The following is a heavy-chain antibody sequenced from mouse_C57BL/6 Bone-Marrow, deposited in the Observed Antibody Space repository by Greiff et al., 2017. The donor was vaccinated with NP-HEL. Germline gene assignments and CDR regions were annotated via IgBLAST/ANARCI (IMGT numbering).Heavy chain of an antibody. Sequence: EVQLVESGGGLVQPKGSLKLSCTASGFSFNTYAMNWVRQAPGKGLEWVARIRSKSNNYATYYANSVKDRFTISRDDSESMIYLKMNNLKTEDTAMYYCVRQTAANGVDYWGQGTSVTVSS. CDR2: IRSKSNNYAT. V-gene: IGHV10-1*01. D-gene: IGHD4-1*01. J-gene: IGHJ4*01. CDR3: VRQTAANGVDY. CDR1: GFSFNTYA.